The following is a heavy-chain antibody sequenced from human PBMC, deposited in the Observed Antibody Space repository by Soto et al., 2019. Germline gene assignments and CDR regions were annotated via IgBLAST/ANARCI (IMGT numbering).Heavy chain of an antibody. D-gene: IGHD1-1*01. CDR2: IYHSGST. V-gene: IGHV4-30-2*01. CDR3: ARDQLEGNWFDP. J-gene: IGHJ5*02. CDR1: GGSISSGGYS. Sequence: QLQLQESGSGLVKPSQTLSLTCAVSGGSISSGGYSWNWIRQPLGKGLEWIGYIYHSGSTYYNPSPQSRVTRSADKSKNQFSLKLTSVTAADTAVYYCARDQLEGNWFDPWGQGTLVTVSS.